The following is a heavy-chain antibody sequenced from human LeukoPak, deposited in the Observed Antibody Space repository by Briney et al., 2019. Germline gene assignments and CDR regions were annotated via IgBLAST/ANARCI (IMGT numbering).Heavy chain of an antibody. Sequence: KTSETLSLTCTVSGGSISSSSYYWAWIRQPPGKGLEWIGSTYYSGNTYYKSSLKSRVTIAVDTSKNQFSLKLSSVTAADTAVFYCATSGWYLLPGIYWGQGTLVTVSS. J-gene: IGHJ4*02. V-gene: IGHV4-39*01. D-gene: IGHD6-19*01. CDR2: TYYSGNT. CDR1: GGSISSSSYY. CDR3: ATSGWYLLPGIY.